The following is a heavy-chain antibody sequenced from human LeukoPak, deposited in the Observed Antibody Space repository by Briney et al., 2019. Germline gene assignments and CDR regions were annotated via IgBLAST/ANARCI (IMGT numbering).Heavy chain of an antibody. CDR2: ISAYNGNT. D-gene: IGHD6-19*01. CDR3: ARVGRDGSGWYDYYYYGMDV. Sequence: ASVKVSCKASGYTFTSYGISWVRQAPGQGLEWMGWISAYNGNTNYAQKLQGRVTMTTDTSTSTAYMELRSLRSGDTAVYYCARVGRDGSGWYDYYYYGMDVWGQGTTVTVSS. CDR1: GYTFTSYG. J-gene: IGHJ6*02. V-gene: IGHV1-18*01.